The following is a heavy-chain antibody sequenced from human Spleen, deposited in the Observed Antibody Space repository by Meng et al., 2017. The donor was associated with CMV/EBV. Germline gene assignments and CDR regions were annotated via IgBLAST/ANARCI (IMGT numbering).Heavy chain of an antibody. J-gene: IGHJ2*01. CDR1: GFTFSNYW. CDR3: ARDPYFHWYFDL. Sequence: VEVGGDLIRPGGSLRLSCAASGFTFSNYWMHWVRQVPGKGLVWVSRINSDGSSRSYADSVEGRFTISRDNAKNTLYLQMNSLRAEDTAVYYCARDPYFHWYFDLWGRGTLVTVSS. V-gene: IGHV3-74*01. D-gene: IGHD2/OR15-2a*01. CDR2: INSDGSSR.